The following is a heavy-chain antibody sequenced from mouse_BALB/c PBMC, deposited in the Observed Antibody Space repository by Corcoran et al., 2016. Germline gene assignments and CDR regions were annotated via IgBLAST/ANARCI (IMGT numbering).Heavy chain of an antibody. V-gene: IGHV1-7*01. CDR3: ARFTTVVDY. Sequence: QVQLQQSGAELVKPGASVKMSCKASGYTFTSYWMHWVKQRPGQGLEWIGYINPSTGYTEYNQKFKDKATLTADKSSSTAYMQLSSLTSEDSAVYYCARFTTVVDYWGQGTTLTVSS. CDR1: GYTFTSYW. CDR2: INPSTGYT. D-gene: IGHD1-1*01. J-gene: IGHJ2*01.